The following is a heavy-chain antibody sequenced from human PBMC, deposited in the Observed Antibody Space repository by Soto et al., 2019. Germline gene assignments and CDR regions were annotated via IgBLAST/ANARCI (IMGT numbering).Heavy chain of an antibody. Sequence: AASVKVSCKASGGTFSSYAISWVRQAPGQGLEWMGGIIPIFGTANYAQKFQGRVTITADESTSTAYMELSSLRSEDTAVYYCAREFGYDSSAFDYWGQGTLVAVSS. CDR3: AREFGYDSSAFDY. D-gene: IGHD3-22*01. CDR1: GGTFSSYA. J-gene: IGHJ4*02. V-gene: IGHV1-69*13. CDR2: IIPIFGTA.